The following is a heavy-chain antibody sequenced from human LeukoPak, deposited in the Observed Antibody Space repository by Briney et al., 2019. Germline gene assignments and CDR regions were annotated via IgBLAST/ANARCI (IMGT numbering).Heavy chain of an antibody. Sequence: GESLKISCKGSGYSFTNYWIAWVRQMPGKGLEWMGIMYPGDSDTRYSPSSQGQVTISADKSISTAYLQWSILKASDTAMYYCARQVYGNYLFDYWGQGTLVTVSS. J-gene: IGHJ4*02. CDR3: ARQVYGNYLFDY. CDR1: GYSFTNYW. V-gene: IGHV5-51*01. CDR2: MYPGDSDT. D-gene: IGHD4-11*01.